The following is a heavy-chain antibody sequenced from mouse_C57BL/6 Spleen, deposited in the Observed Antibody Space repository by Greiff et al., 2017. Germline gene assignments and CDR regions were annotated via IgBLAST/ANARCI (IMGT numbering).Heavy chain of an antibody. CDR1: GFTFSSYA. J-gene: IGHJ1*03. CDR2: ISDGGSYT. V-gene: IGHV5-4*01. D-gene: IGHD1-1*01. Sequence: EVHLVESGGGLVKPGGSLKLSCAASGFTFSSYAMSWVRQTPEKRLEWVATISDGGSYTYYPDNVKGRFTISRDNAKNNLYLQMSHLKSEDTAMYYCAREAVVASDFDVWGTGTTVTVSS. CDR3: AREAVVASDFDV.